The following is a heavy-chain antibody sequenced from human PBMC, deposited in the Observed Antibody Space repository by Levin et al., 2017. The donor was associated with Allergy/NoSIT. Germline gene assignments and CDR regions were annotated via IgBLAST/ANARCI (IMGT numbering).Heavy chain of an antibody. Sequence: PSETLSLTCTVSGGSISSYYWSWIRQPPGKGLEWIGYIYYSGSTNYNPSLKSRVTISVDTSKNQFSLKLSSVTAADTAVYYCARAIRGMITFGGAHPEGYFDRWGRGTLVTVSS. CDR3: ARAIRGMITFGGAHPEGYFDR. CDR2: IYYSGST. J-gene: IGHJ2*01. D-gene: IGHD3-16*01. CDR1: GGSISSYY. V-gene: IGHV4-59*01.